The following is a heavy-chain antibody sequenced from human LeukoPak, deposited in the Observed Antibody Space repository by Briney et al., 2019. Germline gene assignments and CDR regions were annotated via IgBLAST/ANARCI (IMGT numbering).Heavy chain of an antibody. J-gene: IGHJ4*02. CDR2: IYYSGST. Sequence: PSETLSLTCTVSGGSISSYYWSWIRQPPGKGLEWIGYIYYSGSTNYNPSLKSRVTISVDTSKNQFSLKLSCVTAADTAVYYCARDPGGYYDSSGYYSHVGYFDYWGQGTLVTVSS. V-gene: IGHV4-59*01. CDR3: ARDPGGYYDSSGYYSHVGYFDY. CDR1: GGSISSYY. D-gene: IGHD3-22*01.